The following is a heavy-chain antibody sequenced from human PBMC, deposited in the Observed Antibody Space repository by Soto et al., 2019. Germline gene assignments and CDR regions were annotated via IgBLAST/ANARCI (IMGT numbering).Heavy chain of an antibody. CDR2: ISGSGGST. D-gene: IGHD3-3*01. Sequence: GGSLRLSCAASGFTFSSYAMSWVRQAPGKGLEWVSAISGSGGSTYYADSVKGRFTISRDNSKNTLYLQMNSLRAEDTAVYYCAKVRVDFWSGYYSRSPPGYWGQGTLVTVSS. J-gene: IGHJ4*02. CDR3: AKVRVDFWSGYYSRSPPGY. V-gene: IGHV3-23*01. CDR1: GFTFSSYA.